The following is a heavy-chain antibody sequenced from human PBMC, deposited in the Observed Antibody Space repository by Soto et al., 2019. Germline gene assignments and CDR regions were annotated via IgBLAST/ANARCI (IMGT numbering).Heavy chain of an antibody. CDR2: ISYDGREK. J-gene: IGHJ3*02. V-gene: IGHV3-30*18. CDR3: AKERRYSFDAFDI. CDR1: GFTFNFFG. Sequence: HEQLVESGGGVVQAGRSLRLSCAASGFTFNFFGMHWVRQAPGKGLEWVAVISYDGREKYYADSVKGRFTMSRDNSKNMVYLEMSSLRPEDTSVHYCAKERRYSFDAFDIWGHGTMVTVSS. D-gene: IGHD5-12*01.